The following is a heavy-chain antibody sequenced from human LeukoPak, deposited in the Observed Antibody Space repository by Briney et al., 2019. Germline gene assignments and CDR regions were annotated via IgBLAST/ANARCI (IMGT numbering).Heavy chain of an antibody. CDR2: INPNSGGT. J-gene: IGHJ6*02. V-gene: IGHV1-2*02. CDR3: ARATMVRLRPGGQLGYSGSYPPSDYYYYGMDV. CDR1: GYTFTSYY. Sequence: ASVKVSCKASGYTFTSYYMHWVRQAPGQGLEWMGWINPNSGGTNYAQKFQGRVTMTRDTSISTAYMELSRLRSDDTAVYYCARATMVRLRPGGQLGYSGSYPPSDYYYYGMDVWGQGTTVTVSS. D-gene: IGHD1-26*01.